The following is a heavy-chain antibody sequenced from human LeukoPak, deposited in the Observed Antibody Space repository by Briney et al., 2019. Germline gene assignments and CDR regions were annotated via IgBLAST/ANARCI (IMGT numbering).Heavy chain of an antibody. Sequence: GEPLKISCKGSGYSFTSYWIGWVRQMPGKGLEWMGIIYPGDSDTRYSPSFQGQVTISADKSISTAYLQWSSLKASDTAMYYCARRDVGYCSGGSCYSDLNWFDPWGQGTLVTVSS. CDR1: GYSFTSYW. V-gene: IGHV5-51*01. CDR2: IYPGDSDT. CDR3: ARRDVGYCSGGSCYSDLNWFDP. J-gene: IGHJ5*02. D-gene: IGHD2-15*01.